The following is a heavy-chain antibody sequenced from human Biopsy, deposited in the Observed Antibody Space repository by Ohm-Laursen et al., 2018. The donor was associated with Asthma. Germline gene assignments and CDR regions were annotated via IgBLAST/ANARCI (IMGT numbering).Heavy chain of an antibody. D-gene: IGHD1-26*01. V-gene: IGHV3-30*18. CDR2: ISFDGSNK. J-gene: IGHJ4*02. CDR1: AFAFHNSS. CDR3: PKDVFPGWEVRRGPDY. Sequence: SLRLSCGPSAFAFHNSSMTWVRQAPGKGLEWVAVISFDGSNKDFADSVKGRFTISRDNSKNTMYLEMNSLRAEDTAVYYCPKDVFPGWEVRRGPDYWGQGTLVTVSA.